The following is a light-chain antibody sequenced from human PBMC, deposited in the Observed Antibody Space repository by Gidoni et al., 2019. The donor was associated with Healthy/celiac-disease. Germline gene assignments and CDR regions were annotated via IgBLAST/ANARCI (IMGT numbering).Light chain of an antibody. V-gene: IGKV3-20*01. Sequence: EIVLTQSPGTLSLSPGERATLSCRASQSVSSSSLAWYQQKPGQAPRLLIYGASSRATGIPDRFSGRGSGTDFTLTISRLEPEDFAVYYCQQYGSSTGTFGQGTKVEIK. CDR1: QSVSSSS. J-gene: IGKJ1*01. CDR3: QQYGSSTGT. CDR2: GAS.